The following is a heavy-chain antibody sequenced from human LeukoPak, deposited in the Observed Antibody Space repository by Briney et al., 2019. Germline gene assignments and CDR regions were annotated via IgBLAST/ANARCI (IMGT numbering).Heavy chain of an antibody. D-gene: IGHD7-27*01. J-gene: IGHJ3*02. Sequence: GGSLRLSCAASGFTFSNYWMTWVRQAPGKGLEWVANIRQDGSEKYYVDSVKGRFTISRDNAKNSLYLQMNSLRAEDTAVYYCARGSSPGVGAFDIWGQGTMVTVSS. CDR2: IRQDGSEK. CDR1: GFTFSNYW. V-gene: IGHV3-7*01. CDR3: ARGSSPGVGAFDI.